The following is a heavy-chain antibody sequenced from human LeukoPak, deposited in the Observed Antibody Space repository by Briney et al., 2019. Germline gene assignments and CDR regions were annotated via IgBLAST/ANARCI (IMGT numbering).Heavy chain of an antibody. J-gene: IGHJ5*02. Sequence: SQTLSLTCTVSGGSISSGGYYWSWIRQHPGKGLEWIGYIHYSGSTYYNPSLKSRVTISVDTSKNQFSLKLSSVTAADTAVYYCARESYGDYVGFDPWGQGTLVTVSS. CDR2: IHYSGST. V-gene: IGHV4-31*03. CDR1: GGSISSGGYY. CDR3: ARESYGDYVGFDP. D-gene: IGHD4-17*01.